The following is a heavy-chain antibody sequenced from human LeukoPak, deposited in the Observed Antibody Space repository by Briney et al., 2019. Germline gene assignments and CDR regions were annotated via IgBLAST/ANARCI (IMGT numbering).Heavy chain of an antibody. CDR1: GYSIANYW. CDR3: ASPLSGGDPPGY. V-gene: IGHV5-51*01. Sequence: AESLKISCKASGYSIANYWIGWVRQMAGKDLEWMGIIYPGDSATRYSPSFQGQVTISADKSISTAYLQWSNLKASDTAMYYCASPLSGGDPPGYWGQGTLVTVSS. CDR2: IYPGDSAT. J-gene: IGHJ4*02. D-gene: IGHD2-21*02.